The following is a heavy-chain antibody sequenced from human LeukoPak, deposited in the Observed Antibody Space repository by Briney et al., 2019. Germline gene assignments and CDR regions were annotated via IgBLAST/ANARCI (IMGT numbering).Heavy chain of an antibody. CDR2: IIPILGIA. J-gene: IGHJ5*02. CDR1: GGTPRIDA. V-gene: IGHV1-69*04. CDR3: AREPIFDWLSFNWFDP. D-gene: IGHD3-9*01. Sequence: SVKVSSMASGGTPRIDAISWVPQAPGQGVEWMGRIIPILGIANYAQKFQGRVTITADKSTSTAYMELSSLRSEDTAVYYCAREPIFDWLSFNWFDPWGQGTLVTVSS.